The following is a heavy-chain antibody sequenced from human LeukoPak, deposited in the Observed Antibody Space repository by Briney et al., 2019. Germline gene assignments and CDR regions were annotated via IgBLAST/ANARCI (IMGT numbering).Heavy chain of an antibody. CDR1: GFTFSNYW. CDR3: VRAHYYGAGIFDY. Sequence: GGSLRLSCAASGFTFSNYWMSWVCQAPGKGLEWVANIKQDGSEKYYVDSVKGRFTISRDNARNSLYLQLNSLRAEDTAVYYCVRAHYYGAGIFDYWGQGTLVTVSS. V-gene: IGHV3-7*04. CDR2: IKQDGSEK. J-gene: IGHJ4*02. D-gene: IGHD3-10*01.